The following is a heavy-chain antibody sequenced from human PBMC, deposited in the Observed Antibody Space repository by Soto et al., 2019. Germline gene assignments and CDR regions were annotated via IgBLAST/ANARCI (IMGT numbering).Heavy chain of an antibody. D-gene: IGHD5-18*01. Sequence: QVPLVESGGGVVQPGRSLRLSCAASGFTFSSYAMHWVRQAPGKGLEWVAVISYDGSNKYYADSVKGRFTISRDNSKNTLDLQMNSLRAEDTAVYYCASADTAMVSGGRRFSVDYWGQGTLVTVSS. CDR1: GFTFSSYA. V-gene: IGHV3-30-3*01. CDR3: ASADTAMVSGGRRFSVDY. J-gene: IGHJ4*02. CDR2: ISYDGSNK.